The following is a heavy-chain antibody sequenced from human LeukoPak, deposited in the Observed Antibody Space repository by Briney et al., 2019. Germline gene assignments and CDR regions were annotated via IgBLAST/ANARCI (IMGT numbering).Heavy chain of an antibody. Sequence: PGGSLRLSCGTSGFTFRSYGMHWVRQAPGKGLEWVAVISYDGSNKYYADSVKGRFTISRDNSKNTLYLQMNSLRAEDTAVYYCAKEYPVAAIDVFDIWGQGTMVTVSS. CDR1: GFTFRSYG. D-gene: IGHD6-19*01. CDR2: ISYDGSNK. V-gene: IGHV3-30*18. J-gene: IGHJ3*02. CDR3: AKEYPVAAIDVFDI.